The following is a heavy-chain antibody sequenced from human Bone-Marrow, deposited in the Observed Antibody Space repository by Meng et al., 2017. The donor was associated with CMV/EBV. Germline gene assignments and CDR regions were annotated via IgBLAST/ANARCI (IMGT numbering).Heavy chain of an antibody. J-gene: IGHJ6*02. CDR1: GFTFSDYY. Sequence: GGSLRLSCAASGFTFSDYYMSWIRQAPGKGLEWVSYISSSGSTIYYADSVKGRFTISRDNAKNSLYLQMNSLRAEDTAVYYCARGEGIVVVPAAIPNYYYYGMDVWCQGTTVTVS. V-gene: IGHV3-11*04. CDR3: ARGEGIVVVPAAIPNYYYYGMDV. D-gene: IGHD2-2*02. CDR2: ISSSGSTI.